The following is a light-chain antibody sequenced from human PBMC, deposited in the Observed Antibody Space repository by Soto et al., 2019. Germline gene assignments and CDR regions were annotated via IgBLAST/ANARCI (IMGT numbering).Light chain of an antibody. V-gene: IGKV1-39*01. CDR3: QQSYSTPPT. J-gene: IGKJ4*01. CDR1: QSINNR. Sequence: DIQMTQSPSSLSASVGDRVTITGRTSQSINNRLNWYQQKPGKAPNLLISAASSLQSGVPSRFSGSASGADFTLTISSLQPEDFATYYCQQSYSTPPTFGGGTKVDIK. CDR2: AAS.